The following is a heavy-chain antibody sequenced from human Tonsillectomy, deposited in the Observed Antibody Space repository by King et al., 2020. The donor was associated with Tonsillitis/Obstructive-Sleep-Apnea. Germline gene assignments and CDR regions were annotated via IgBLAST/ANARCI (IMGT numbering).Heavy chain of an antibody. CDR1: GYSFISYW. J-gene: IGHJ6*02. D-gene: IGHD2-2*01. V-gene: IGHV5-51*03. Sequence: VQLVESGAEVKKPGESLKISCKGSGYSFISYWIGWVRQMPGKGLEWMGIINPGDSDTRYSPSFQGQVTISADKSISTAYLRWSSLRASDIAIYYCARAVVPAITPGHYYCGMDVWGQGTTVTVSS. CDR2: INPGDSDT. CDR3: ARAVVPAITPGHYYCGMDV.